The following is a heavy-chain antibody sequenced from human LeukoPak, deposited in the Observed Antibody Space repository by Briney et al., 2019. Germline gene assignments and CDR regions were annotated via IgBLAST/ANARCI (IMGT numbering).Heavy chain of an antibody. Sequence: ASVKVSCKASGYTFTSYAMHWVRQAPGQRLEWMGWINAGNGNTKYSQKFRGRVTITRDTSASTAYMELSSLRSEDTAVYYCARGADIVVVVPTLYYFDYWGQGTLVTVSS. V-gene: IGHV1-3*01. J-gene: IGHJ4*02. CDR3: ARGADIVVVVPTLYYFDY. CDR1: GYTFTSYA. D-gene: IGHD2-15*01. CDR2: INAGNGNT.